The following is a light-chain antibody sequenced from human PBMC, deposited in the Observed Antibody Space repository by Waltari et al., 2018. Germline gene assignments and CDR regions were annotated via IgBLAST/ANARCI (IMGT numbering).Light chain of an antibody. V-gene: IGKV1-39*01. J-gene: IGKJ4*01. CDR1: QIISNY. Sequence: DIQMTQSPSSLSAFVGDRVTITCRASQIISNYLTWYQQKPGKAPRLLIYDASSLQSGVPPRFSGSGSGTDFSLTISSLQPEDFGTYYCQQSYNNPLTFGGGTRVEIK. CDR2: DAS. CDR3: QQSYNNPLT.